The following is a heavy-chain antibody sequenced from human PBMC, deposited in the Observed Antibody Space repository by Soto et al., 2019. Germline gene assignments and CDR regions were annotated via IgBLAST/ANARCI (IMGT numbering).Heavy chain of an antibody. CDR1: GFTFSSYW. CDR3: ARPGSSWSYYYYGMDV. CDR2: IKQDGSEK. J-gene: IGHJ6*02. Sequence: GGSLRLSCAASGFTFSSYWMSWVRQAPGKGLEWVANIKQDGSEKYYVDSVKGRFTISRDNAKNSLYLQMNSLRAEDTAVYYCARPGSSWSYYYYGMDVWGQGTTVTVSS. V-gene: IGHV3-7*05. D-gene: IGHD6-13*01.